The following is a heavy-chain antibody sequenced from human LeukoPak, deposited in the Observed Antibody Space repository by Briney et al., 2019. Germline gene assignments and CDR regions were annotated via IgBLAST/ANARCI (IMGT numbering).Heavy chain of an antibody. CDR3: AREYIHVPRGYYYHYMDV. V-gene: IGHV4-39*07. CDR2: IYYSGST. Sequence: SETLSLTCTVSGGSISSSSYYWGWIRQPPGKGLEWIGSIYYSGSTYYNPSLKSRVTISVDTSKNQFSLKLSSVTAADTAVYYCAREYIHVPRGYYYHYMDVWGKGTTVTVSS. D-gene: IGHD1-14*01. J-gene: IGHJ6*03. CDR1: GGSISSSSYY.